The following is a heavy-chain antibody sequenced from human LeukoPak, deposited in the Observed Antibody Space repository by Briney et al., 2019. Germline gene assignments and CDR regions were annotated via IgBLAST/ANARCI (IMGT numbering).Heavy chain of an antibody. CDR1: GFTFNDYA. CDR3: AKGLRSGTFYNTFDS. J-gene: IGHJ4*02. D-gene: IGHD3-10*01. CDR2: IGGDGGET. Sequence: GGSLRLSXAASGFTFNDYAIHWVRQPPGKGLEWVSLIGGDGGETYYADSVKGRFTISRDNSKASVYLQMNSLTTEDTALYYCAKGLRSGTFYNTFDSWGQGTLVTVSS. V-gene: IGHV3-43*02.